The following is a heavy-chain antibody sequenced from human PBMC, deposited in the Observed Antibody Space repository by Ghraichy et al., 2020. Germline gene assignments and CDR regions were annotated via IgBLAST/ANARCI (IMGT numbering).Heavy chain of an antibody. CDR3: ARASKVVRFYYYYGMDV. V-gene: IGHV3-48*02. Sequence: GGSLRLSCVGSGFTFSSYNMNWVRQSPGKGLEWVSYISISSRTRFYADSVKGRFTISRDNAQNSLYLQMNSLRDEDTAVYYCARASKVVRFYYYYGMDVWGQGTTVTVSS. CDR1: GFTFSSYN. J-gene: IGHJ6*02. D-gene: IGHD4-23*01. CDR2: ISISSRTR.